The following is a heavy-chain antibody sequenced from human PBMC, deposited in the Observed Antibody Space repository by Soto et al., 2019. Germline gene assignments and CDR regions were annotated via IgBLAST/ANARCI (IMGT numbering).Heavy chain of an antibody. J-gene: IGHJ4*02. CDR2: ISGSGGST. V-gene: IGHV3-23*01. CDR3: AKFPRGYWYEMIVDY. CDR1: GFTFSSYG. Sequence: GGSLRRCCAASGFTFSSYGMSWVRRAPGKGLEWVSAISGSGGSTYYADSVKGRFTISRDNSKNTLYLQMNSLRAEDTGVYYCAKFPRGYWYEMIVDYWGQGTLVTVFS. D-gene: IGHD5-12*01.